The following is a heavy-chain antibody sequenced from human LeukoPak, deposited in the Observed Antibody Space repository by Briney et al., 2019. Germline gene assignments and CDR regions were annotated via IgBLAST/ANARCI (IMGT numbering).Heavy chain of an antibody. CDR1: GGSISSYY. CDR3: GRVDSSGYKELIDY. J-gene: IGHJ4*02. D-gene: IGHD3-22*01. CDR2: IFYSGTT. Sequence: SETLSLTCTVSGGSISSYYWNWIRQPPGKGLEWIGYIFYSGTTNYNPSLKSRVTISVDTSKNQFSLKLSSVTAADTAVYYCGRVDSSGYKELIDYWGQGTLVTVSS. V-gene: IGHV4-59*01.